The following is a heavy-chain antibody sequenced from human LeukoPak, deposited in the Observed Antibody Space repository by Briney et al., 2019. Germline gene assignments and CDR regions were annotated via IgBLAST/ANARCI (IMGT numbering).Heavy chain of an antibody. Sequence: GGSLRLSCAASGFTFSSYWMHWVRHAPGKGLVWVSRINSDGSSTIYADSVKGRFTISRDNAKDTLYLQMNTLRAEDTAVYYCATTIAAAGRDYWGQGTLVTVSS. CDR1: GFTFSSYW. CDR2: INSDGSST. D-gene: IGHD6-13*01. V-gene: IGHV3-74*01. J-gene: IGHJ4*02. CDR3: ATTIAAAGRDY.